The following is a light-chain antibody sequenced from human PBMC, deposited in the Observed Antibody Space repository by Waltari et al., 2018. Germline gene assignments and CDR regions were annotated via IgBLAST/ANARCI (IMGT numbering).Light chain of an antibody. Sequence: QSALTQPASVSGSPGQSITISCTGTRSDVGAYNYVSWYQQHPGKAPKLIIFDVSDRPSGVSSRFSGSKSGNTASLTISGLQAQDEADYYCSSYISSSTLELFGGGTSLTVL. CDR3: SSYISSSTLEL. J-gene: IGLJ2*01. V-gene: IGLV2-14*03. CDR2: DVS. CDR1: RSDVGAYNY.